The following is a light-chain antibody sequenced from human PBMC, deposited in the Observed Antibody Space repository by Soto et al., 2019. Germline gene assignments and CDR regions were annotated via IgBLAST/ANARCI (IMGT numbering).Light chain of an antibody. Sequence: DIQMTQSPSSLSASVGDRVTITCQASQDISNYLNWYQQKPGKAPKLLIYDASNLETGVPSRFSGSGSGTDFTFTISSLQPDDFATYYCQQYKSFSLTFGGGTKVDIK. CDR2: DAS. CDR3: QQYKSFSLT. V-gene: IGKV1-33*01. J-gene: IGKJ4*01. CDR1: QDISNY.